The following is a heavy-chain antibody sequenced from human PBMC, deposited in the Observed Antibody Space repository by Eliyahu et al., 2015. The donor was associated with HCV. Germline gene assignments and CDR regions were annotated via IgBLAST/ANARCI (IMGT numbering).Heavy chain of an antibody. CDR1: GFTFCXYC. CDR2: ISYDGSNK. CDR3: ARGRNYYDSSGYPTPDY. V-gene: IGHV3-30-3*01. Sequence: QVQLVESGGGVAQPGRSLXXSXAASGFTFCXYCMHWVRQAPGKGLEWVAVISYDGSNKYYADSVKGRFTISRDNSKNTLYLQMNSLRAEDTAVYYCARGRNYYDSSGYPTPDYWGQGTLVTVSS. J-gene: IGHJ4*02. D-gene: IGHD3-22*01.